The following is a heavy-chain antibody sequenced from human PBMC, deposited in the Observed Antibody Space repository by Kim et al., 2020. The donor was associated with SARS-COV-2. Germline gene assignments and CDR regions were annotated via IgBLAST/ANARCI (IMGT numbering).Heavy chain of an antibody. V-gene: IGHV3-30*04. CDR3: AKDYGRWSGYSDY. D-gene: IGHD3-3*01. J-gene: IGHJ4*02. CDR1: GITFSGHA. Sequence: GGSLRLSCAVSGITFSGHAMHWVRQAPGKGLEWAAVISSDGSNTYYADSVKDRFTISRDNSKNTLYLQMNSLRDEDTAVYYCAKDYGRWSGYSDYWGQGT. CDR2: ISSDGSNT.